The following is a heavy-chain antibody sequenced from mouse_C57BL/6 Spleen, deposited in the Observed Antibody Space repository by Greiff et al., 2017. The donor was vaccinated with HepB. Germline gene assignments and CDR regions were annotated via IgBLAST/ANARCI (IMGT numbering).Heavy chain of an antibody. V-gene: IGHV5-15*01. CDR2: ISNLAYSI. J-gene: IGHJ3*01. D-gene: IGHD1-1*01. Sequence: EVQLVESGGGLVQPGGSLKLSCAASGFTFSDYGMAWVRQAPRKGPEWVAFISNLAYSIYYADTVTGRFTISRENAKNTLYLEMSRLRSEDTAMYYCAKPLYYYGSSPFAYWGQGTLVTVSA. CDR3: AKPLYYYGSSPFAY. CDR1: GFTFSDYG.